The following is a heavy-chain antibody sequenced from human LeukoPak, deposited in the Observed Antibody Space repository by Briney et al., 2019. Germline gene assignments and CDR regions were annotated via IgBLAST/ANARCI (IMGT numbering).Heavy chain of an antibody. Sequence: SVKLSCKASGGTFSSYAISWVRQAPGQGREWMGRIIPIFGTANYAQKCQGRVTITTDESTSTAYMELSSLRSEDTAVYYCAREEDIVVVPAAIPYNWFDPGAREPWSPSPQ. V-gene: IGHV1-69*05. CDR1: GGTFSSYA. CDR3: AREEDIVVVPAAIPYNWFDP. CDR2: IIPIFGTA. D-gene: IGHD2-2*01. J-gene: IGHJ5*02.